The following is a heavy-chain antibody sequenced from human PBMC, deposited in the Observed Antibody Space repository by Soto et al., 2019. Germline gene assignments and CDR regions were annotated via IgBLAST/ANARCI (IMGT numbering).Heavy chain of an antibody. CDR2: IYYSGST. J-gene: IGHJ5*02. CDR1: GGSISSGGYY. CDR3: ARGVTTVTYNWFDP. D-gene: IGHD4-17*01. Sequence: SETLSLTCTVSGGSISSGGYYWSWIRQHPGKGLEWIGYIYYSGSTYYNPSLKSRVTISVDTSKNQFSLKLSSVTAADTAVYYCARGVTTVTYNWFDPWGQGTLVTVSS. V-gene: IGHV4-30-4*08.